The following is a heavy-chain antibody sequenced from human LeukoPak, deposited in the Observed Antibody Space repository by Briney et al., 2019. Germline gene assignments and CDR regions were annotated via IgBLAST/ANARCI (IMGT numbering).Heavy chain of an antibody. CDR3: ARVGANGDYMDV. Sequence: NPSETLSLTCTVSGGSISSYYWSWIRQPPGKGLEWIGYIYYSGSTNYNPSLKSRVTLSVDTSKNQFSLKLSSVTAADTAVYYCARVGANGDYMDVWGKGTTVTVSS. D-gene: IGHD1-26*01. CDR2: IYYSGST. J-gene: IGHJ6*03. CDR1: GGSISSYY. V-gene: IGHV4-59*01.